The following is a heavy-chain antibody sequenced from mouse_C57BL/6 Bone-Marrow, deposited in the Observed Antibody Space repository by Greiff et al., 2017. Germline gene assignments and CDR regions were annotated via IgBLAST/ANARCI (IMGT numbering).Heavy chain of an antibody. CDR3: TFYYYGSSSYWYFDV. V-gene: IGHV14-4*01. D-gene: IGHD1-1*01. CDR2: IDPENGDT. Sequence: DVKLVESGAELVRPGASVKLSCTASGFNIKDDYMHWVKQRPEQGLEWIGWIDPENGDTESASKFQGKATITADTSSNTAYLQLSSLTSEDTAVYYCTFYYYGSSSYWYFDVWGTGTTVTISS. CDR1: GFNIKDDY. J-gene: IGHJ1*03.